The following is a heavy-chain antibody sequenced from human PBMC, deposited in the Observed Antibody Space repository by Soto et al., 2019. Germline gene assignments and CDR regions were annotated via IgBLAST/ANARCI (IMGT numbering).Heavy chain of an antibody. V-gene: IGHV3-30-3*01. J-gene: IGHJ4*02. CDR1: GFTFSSYA. CDR3: ARGPSSLTRFDY. CDR2: ISYDGSNK. Sequence: PRGSLRLSCAASGFTFSSYAMHWVRQAPGKGLEWVAVISYDGSNKYYADSVKGRFTISRDNSKNTLYLQMNSLRAEDTAVYYCARGPSSLTRFDYWGQGTLVTVS. D-gene: IGHD2-2*01.